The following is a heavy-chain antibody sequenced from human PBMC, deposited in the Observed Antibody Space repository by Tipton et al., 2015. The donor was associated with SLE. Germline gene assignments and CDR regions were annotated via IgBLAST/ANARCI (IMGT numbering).Heavy chain of an antibody. Sequence: SLRLSCAASGFSFRSYAMSWVRQAPGKGLEWVAGIWFDGTETYYADSVKGRFTISRDNANNSLYLQMNSLRAEDTAVYYCARVGATLGGFDAFDIWGQGTMVTVSS. D-gene: IGHD1-26*01. CDR1: GFSFRSYA. CDR2: IWFDGTET. V-gene: IGHV3-33*01. CDR3: ARVGATLGGFDAFDI. J-gene: IGHJ3*02.